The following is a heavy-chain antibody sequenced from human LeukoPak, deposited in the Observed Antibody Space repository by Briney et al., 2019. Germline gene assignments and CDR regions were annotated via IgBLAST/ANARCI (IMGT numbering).Heavy chain of an antibody. J-gene: IGHJ5*02. V-gene: IGHV1-2*02. D-gene: IGHD3-3*01. CDR3: AKPVYDFWSGLSRENWFDP. CDR2: INPNSGGT. Sequence: ASVKVSCKASGYTFTGYYMHWVRQAPGQGLEWMGWINPNSGGTNYAQKFQGRVTMTRDTSISTAYMELSRLRSDDTAVYYCAKPVYDFWSGLSRENWFDPWGQGTLVTVSS. CDR1: GYTFTGYY.